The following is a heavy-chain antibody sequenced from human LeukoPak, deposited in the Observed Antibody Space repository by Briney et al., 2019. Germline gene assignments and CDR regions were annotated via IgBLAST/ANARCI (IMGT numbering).Heavy chain of an antibody. CDR1: GYSISSGYY. J-gene: IGHJ3*02. V-gene: IGHV4-38-2*01. Sequence: SETLSLTCAVSGYSISSGYYWGWIRQPPGKGLEWIGSIYHSGSTYYNPSLKSRVTTSVDTSKNQLSLKLSSVTAADTAVYYCARHLLHIVVVGDAFDIWGQGTMVTVSS. CDR2: IYHSGST. D-gene: IGHD2-15*01. CDR3: ARHLLHIVVVGDAFDI.